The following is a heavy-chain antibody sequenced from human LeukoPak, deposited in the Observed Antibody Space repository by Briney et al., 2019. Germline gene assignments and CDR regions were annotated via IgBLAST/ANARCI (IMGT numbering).Heavy chain of an antibody. V-gene: IGHV1-18*01. J-gene: IGHJ4*02. Sequence: ASVKVSCKASGYTFSSYAISWVRQAPGQGLDWMGWISPYNRNTNYAQRLQGRVTMTIDTSTSTAYLELRRLRPDDTAVYYCARQGYCSGDNCYSGAADYWGQGTLVTVSS. CDR1: GYTFSSYA. CDR3: ARQGYCSGDNCYSGAADY. CDR2: ISPYNRNT. D-gene: IGHD2-15*01.